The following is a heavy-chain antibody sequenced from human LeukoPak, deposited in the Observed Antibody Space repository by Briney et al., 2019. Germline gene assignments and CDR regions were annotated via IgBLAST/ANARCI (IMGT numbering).Heavy chain of an antibody. Sequence: GGSLRLSCTASGVVFSRTAMNWARQSPGRGLEWVSAISGGGERTFYAASVRGRFTISRDNSKNMVYLQMNSLRVDDTAIYYCGKDGGQYSSGPEFDPRGQGDLVTVPS. CDR2: ISGGGERT. V-gene: IGHV3-23*01. CDR1: GVVFSRTA. CDR3: GKDGGQYSSGPEFDP. D-gene: IGHD6-19*01. J-gene: IGHJ5*02.